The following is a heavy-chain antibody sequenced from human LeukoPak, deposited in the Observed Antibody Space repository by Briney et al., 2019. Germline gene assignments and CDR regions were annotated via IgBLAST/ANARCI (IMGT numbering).Heavy chain of an antibody. J-gene: IGHJ4*02. V-gene: IGHV3-33*01. CDR3: AREAVSSGYRTYYFDY. CDR2: IWYDGSNK. Sequence: GRSLRLSCAASGVSSSSDGMHWVRATPDKGQERGAVIWYDGSNKYYADSVKGRFTISRDNSKNTLYLQMSSLRAEDTAVYYCAREAVSSGYRTYYFDYWGQGTLVTVSS. CDR1: GVSSSSDG. D-gene: IGHD3-22*01.